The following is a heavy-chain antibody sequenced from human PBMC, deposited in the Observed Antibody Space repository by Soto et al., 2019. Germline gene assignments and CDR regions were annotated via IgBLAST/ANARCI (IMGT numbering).Heavy chain of an antibody. J-gene: IGHJ5*02. CDR3: ARQLFGHGDWFDP. CDR2: IYYSGST. D-gene: IGHD2-21*01. CDR1: GGSISSYY. Sequence: SETLSLTCTVSGGSISSYYWSWVRKPPRKGLEWIGYIYYSGSTNYNPSLKSRVTISVDTSKNQFSLKLSSVTAADTAVYYCARQLFGHGDWFDPWGQGTLVTVS. V-gene: IGHV4-59*08.